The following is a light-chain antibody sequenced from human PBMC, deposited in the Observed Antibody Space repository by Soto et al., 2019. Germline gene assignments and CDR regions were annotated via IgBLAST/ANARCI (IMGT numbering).Light chain of an antibody. Sequence: QSALTQPASVSGSPGQSITIPCTGSSSDIGAFDLVSWYQQHPGKAPKVLIYDINVRPSGVSNRFSGSKSGNTASLTISGLQAQDEADYYCSSYTITSTRLFGTGTKVTVL. J-gene: IGLJ1*01. CDR3: SSYTITSTRL. CDR2: DIN. V-gene: IGLV2-14*01. CDR1: SSDIGAFDL.